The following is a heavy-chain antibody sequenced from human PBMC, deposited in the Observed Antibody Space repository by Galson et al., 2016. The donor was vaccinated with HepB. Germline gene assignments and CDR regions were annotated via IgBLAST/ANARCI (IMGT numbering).Heavy chain of an antibody. CDR3: VTGYFDF. Sequence: SLRLSCAASGFTLSGAAMHWVRQTSGQGLEWVGRIRSKANNHATAYSAWVKGRFTISRDDSKNTAYLHVDSLISEDAAVYYCVTGYFDFWGQGILVTVSS. D-gene: IGHD1-20*01. J-gene: IGHJ4*02. CDR1: GFTLSGAA. V-gene: IGHV3-73*01. CDR2: IRSKANNHAT.